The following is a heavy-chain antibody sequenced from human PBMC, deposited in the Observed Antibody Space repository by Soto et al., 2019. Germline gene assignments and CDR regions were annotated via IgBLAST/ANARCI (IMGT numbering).Heavy chain of an antibody. V-gene: IGHV4-34*01. J-gene: IGHJ4*02. CDR2: INHSGST. D-gene: IGHD3-10*01. CDR3: ARGLSTYYYGSGSY. Sequence: PSETLSLTCAVYGGSFSGYYWSWIRQPPGKGLEWIGEINHSGSTNYNPSLKSRVTISVDTSKNQFSLKLSSVTAADTAVYYCARGLSTYYYGSGSYWGQGTMVTVYS. CDR1: GGSFSGYY.